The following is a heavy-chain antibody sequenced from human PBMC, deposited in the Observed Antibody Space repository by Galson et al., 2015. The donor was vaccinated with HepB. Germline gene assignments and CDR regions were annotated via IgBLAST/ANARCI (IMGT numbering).Heavy chain of an antibody. V-gene: IGHV3-30-3*01. CDR1: GFTFSSYA. D-gene: IGHD1-26*01. CDR3: ARAVGGSYPYYFDY. Sequence: SLRLSCAASGFTFSSYAMHWVRQAPGKGLEWVAVISYDGSNKYYADSVKGRFTISRDNSKNTLYLQMNSLRAEDTAVYYCARAVGGSYPYYFDYWGQGTLVTVSS. CDR2: ISYDGSNK. J-gene: IGHJ4*02.